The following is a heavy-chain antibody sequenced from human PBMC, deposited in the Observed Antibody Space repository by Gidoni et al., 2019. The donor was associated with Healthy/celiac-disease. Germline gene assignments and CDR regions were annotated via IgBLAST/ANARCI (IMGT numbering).Heavy chain of an antibody. J-gene: IGHJ4*02. CDR1: GFTFSSSG. D-gene: IGHD5-18*01. Sequence: QVQLVESGGGVVQPGRSLRLSCAASGFTFSSSGMHWVRQAPGKGLEWVAVIWYDGSNKYYADSVKGRFTISRDNSKNTLYLQMNSLRAEDTAVYYCARDLQATAHTKNEGSGYWGQGTLVTVSS. CDR3: ARDLQATAHTKNEGSGY. V-gene: IGHV3-33*01. CDR2: IWYDGSNK.